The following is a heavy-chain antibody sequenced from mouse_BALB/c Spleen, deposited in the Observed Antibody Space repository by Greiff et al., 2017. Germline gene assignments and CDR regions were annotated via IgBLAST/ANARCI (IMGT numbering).Heavy chain of an antibody. CDR1: GYTFTDYA. Sequence: QVQLQQPGPELVRPGVSVKISCKGSGYTFTDYAMHWVKQSHAKSLEWIGVISTYYGNTNYNQKFKGKATMTVDKSSSTAYMELARLTSEDSAIYYCARGFYAMDYWGQGTSVTVSS. CDR2: ISTYYGNT. J-gene: IGHJ4*01. V-gene: IGHV1-67*01. CDR3: ARGFYAMDY.